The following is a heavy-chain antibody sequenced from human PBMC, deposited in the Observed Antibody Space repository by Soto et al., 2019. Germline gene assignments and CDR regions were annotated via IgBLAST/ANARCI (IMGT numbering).Heavy chain of an antibody. CDR2: IYYSGST. CDR3: ARDHSGMRGGAFDI. Sequence: QVQLQESGPGLVKPSQTLSLTCTVSGGSISSGDYYWSWIRQPPGKGLEWIGYIYYSGSTYYNPSLKSRVTXXVXTXXNQFSLKLSSVTAADTAVYYCARDHSGMRGGAFDIWGQGTMVTVSS. J-gene: IGHJ3*02. CDR1: GGSISSGDYY. D-gene: IGHD1-26*01. V-gene: IGHV4-30-4*01.